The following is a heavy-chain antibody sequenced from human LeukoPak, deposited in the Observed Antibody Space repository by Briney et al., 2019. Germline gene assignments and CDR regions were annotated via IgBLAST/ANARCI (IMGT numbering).Heavy chain of an antibody. V-gene: IGHV3-30*18. J-gene: IGHJ4*02. Sequence: GRSLRLSCAASGFTFSSYGMHWVRQAPGKRLEWVAVISYDGSNKYYADSVKGRFTISRDNSKNTLYLQMNSLRAEDTAVYYCAKATGYNWNYKIDYWGQGTLVTVSS. CDR3: AKATGYNWNYKIDY. CDR2: ISYDGSNK. CDR1: GFTFSSYG. D-gene: IGHD1-7*01.